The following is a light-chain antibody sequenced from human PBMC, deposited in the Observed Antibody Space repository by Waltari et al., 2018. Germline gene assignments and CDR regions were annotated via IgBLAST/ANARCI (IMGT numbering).Light chain of an antibody. CDR3: CSFASPNTVI. V-gene: IGLV2-23*03. CDR2: EGS. CDR1: SSDTGGYQL. J-gene: IGLJ2*01. Sequence: QSALTQPAPVSGSPGQSITISCPGPSSDTGGYQLVPWYQQHPGRAPKLLVYEGSKRPSGVSSRFSGAKSGNTASLTISGLQAEDEANYYCCSFASPNTVIFGGGTKLTVL.